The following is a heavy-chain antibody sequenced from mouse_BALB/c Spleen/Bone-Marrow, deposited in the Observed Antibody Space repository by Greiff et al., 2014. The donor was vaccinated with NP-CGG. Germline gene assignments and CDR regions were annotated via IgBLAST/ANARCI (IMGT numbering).Heavy chain of an antibody. V-gene: IGHV1S22*01. D-gene: IGHD2-1*01. CDR3: TRSGGNYNFAY. CDR1: GYTFISYW. Sequence: LQQSGSELVRPGASVKLSCKASGYTFISYWMHWVKQRHGQGLEWIGNVYPGNDNSNYDEKFKSKGTLTVDTSSSTAYMHLSSLTSEDSAVYYCTRSGGNYNFAYWGQGTLVTVSA. J-gene: IGHJ3*01. CDR2: VYPGNDNS.